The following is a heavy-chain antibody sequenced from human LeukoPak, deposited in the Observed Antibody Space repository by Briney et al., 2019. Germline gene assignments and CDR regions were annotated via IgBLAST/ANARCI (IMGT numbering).Heavy chain of an antibody. V-gene: IGHV3-23*01. J-gene: IGHJ3*02. CDR3: AKDREQWLVRVAFDI. CDR1: GFTFSSYS. Sequence: GGSLRLSCAASGFTFSSYSMNWVRQAPGKGLEWVSAISGSGGSTYYADSVKGRFTISRDNSKNTLYLQMNSLRAEDTAVYYCAKDREQWLVRVAFDIWGQGTMVTVSS. CDR2: ISGSGGST. D-gene: IGHD6-19*01.